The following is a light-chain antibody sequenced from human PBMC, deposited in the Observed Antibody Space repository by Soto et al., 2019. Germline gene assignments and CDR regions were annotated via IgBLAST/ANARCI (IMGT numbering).Light chain of an antibody. J-gene: IGKJ3*01. Sequence: EIVLTQSPGTLCLSPGERATLSCRASQSVSSSFLAWYQQKPGQSPRLLIYGASTRATGIPARFSGSGSGTEFTLTISSLQSEDFAVYYCQQYNNWPPPLTFGPGTKVDIK. CDR3: QQYNNWPPPLT. V-gene: IGKV3-15*01. CDR2: GAS. CDR1: QSVSSS.